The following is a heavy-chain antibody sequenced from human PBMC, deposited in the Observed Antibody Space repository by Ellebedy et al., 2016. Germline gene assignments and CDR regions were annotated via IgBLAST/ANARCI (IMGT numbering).Heavy chain of an antibody. CDR1: GFTFTSYY. J-gene: IGHJ5*02. CDR2: INPISGTT. D-gene: IGHD1-1*01. CDR3: ARENDVNWFDP. V-gene: IGHV1-46*03. Sequence: ASVKVSXXASGFTFTSYYMHWLRQAPGQGLEWVAIINPISGTTSYAQKFQGRVTMTRDTSTNTVYMDLSSLRSEDTAVFYCARENDVNWFDPWGQGTLVTVSS.